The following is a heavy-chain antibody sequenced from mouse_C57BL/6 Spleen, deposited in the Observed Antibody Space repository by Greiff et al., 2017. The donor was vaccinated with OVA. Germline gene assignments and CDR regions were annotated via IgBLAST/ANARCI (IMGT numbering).Heavy chain of an antibody. CDR2: ISYDGSN. D-gene: IGHD3-1*01. CDR3: ARRGTAQATLWFAY. Sequence: EVKLVESGPGLVKPSQSLSLTCSVTGYSITSGYYWNWIRQFPGNKLEWMGYISYDGSNNYNPSLKNRISITRDTSKNQFFLKLNSVTTEDTATYYCARRGTAQATLWFAYWGQGTLVTVSA. J-gene: IGHJ3*01. CDR1: GYSITSGYY. V-gene: IGHV3-6*01.